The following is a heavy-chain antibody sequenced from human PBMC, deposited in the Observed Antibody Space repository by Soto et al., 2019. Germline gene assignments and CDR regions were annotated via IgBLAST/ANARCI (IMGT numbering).Heavy chain of an antibody. CDR1: GGSISSYY. CDR3: ARALPYYDFWSGYYSLYFDY. J-gene: IGHJ4*02. Sequence: SETLSLTCTVSGGSISSYYWSWIRQPPGKGLEWIGYIYYSGSTNYNPSLKSRVTVSVDTSKNQFSLKLSSVTAADTAVYYCARALPYYDFWSGYYSLYFDYWGQGTLVTVS. D-gene: IGHD3-3*01. V-gene: IGHV4-59*01. CDR2: IYYSGST.